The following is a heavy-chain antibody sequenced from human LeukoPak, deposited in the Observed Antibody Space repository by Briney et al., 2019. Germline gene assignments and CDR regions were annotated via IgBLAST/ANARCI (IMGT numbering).Heavy chain of an antibody. J-gene: IGHJ5*02. Sequence: GASVKVSCKASGYTFTSYGISWVRQAPGQGLEWMGWISAYNGNTNYAQKLQGRVTMTTDTSTSTAYMELRSLRSDDTAVYYCARVLGYRSGGSCYSYDLDPWGQGTLVTVSS. CDR3: ARVLGYRSGGSCYSYDLDP. D-gene: IGHD2-15*01. CDR1: GYTFTSYG. CDR2: ISAYNGNT. V-gene: IGHV1-18*01.